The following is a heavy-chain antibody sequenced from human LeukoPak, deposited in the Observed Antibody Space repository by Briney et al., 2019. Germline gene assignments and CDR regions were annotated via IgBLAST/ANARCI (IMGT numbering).Heavy chain of an antibody. D-gene: IGHD1-26*01. V-gene: IGHV4-59*08. CDR1: GGSISIYY. J-gene: IGHJ5*02. CDR3: AGSSGSFFWFDP. Sequence: PSETLSLTCTVSGGSISIYYWSWMRQPPGKGLEWIGYLHFSGSTNYNPSLKSRVTTSVDTSNNQFSLKVSSLTAADTAVYYCAGSSGSFFWFDPWGQGTLVTVSS. CDR2: LHFSGST.